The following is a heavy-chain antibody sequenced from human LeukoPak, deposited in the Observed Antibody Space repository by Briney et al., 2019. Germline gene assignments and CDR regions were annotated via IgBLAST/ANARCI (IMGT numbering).Heavy chain of an antibody. Sequence: GGSLRLSCAASGFTLSSYEMNWVSQAPGKGLEWVSYISSSGTAIYYADSVRGRFTISRDNAKNSLYLQMNSLRAEDTAVYYCARRGDGYNSFDYWGQGTPVTVSS. D-gene: IGHD5-24*01. V-gene: IGHV3-48*03. CDR2: ISSSGTAI. CDR1: GFTLSSYE. J-gene: IGHJ4*02. CDR3: ARRGDGYNSFDY.